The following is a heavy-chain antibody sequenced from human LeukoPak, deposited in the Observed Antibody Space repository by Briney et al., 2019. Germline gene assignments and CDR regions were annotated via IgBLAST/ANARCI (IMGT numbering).Heavy chain of an antibody. Sequence: SETLSLTCAVYGGSFNNYYWSCIRQTPGKGLGWIGEINHSGNTNYNPSLKSRVTISLDTSKNQFSLNLTSVTAADTAVYYCHMVRGGGYFDYWGQGTLVTVSS. CDR2: INHSGNT. D-gene: IGHD3-10*01. CDR3: HMVRGGGYFDY. V-gene: IGHV4-34*01. CDR1: GGSFNNYY. J-gene: IGHJ4*02.